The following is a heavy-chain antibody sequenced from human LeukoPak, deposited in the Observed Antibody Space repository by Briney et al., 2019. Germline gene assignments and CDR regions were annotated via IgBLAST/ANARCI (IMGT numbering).Heavy chain of an antibody. D-gene: IGHD3-22*01. CDR2: IYYGGRT. Sequence: PSETLSLTCTVSGGSIISYYWSWIRQPPGKGLEWIGYIYYGGRTNFNPSLKSRVTISVDTSKNQFSLKLSSVTAADTAVYYCARVNGYYDTSGYYTPDWFDPWGQGTLVTVSS. V-gene: IGHV4-59*01. CDR3: ARVNGYYDTSGYYTPDWFDP. J-gene: IGHJ5*02. CDR1: GGSIISYY.